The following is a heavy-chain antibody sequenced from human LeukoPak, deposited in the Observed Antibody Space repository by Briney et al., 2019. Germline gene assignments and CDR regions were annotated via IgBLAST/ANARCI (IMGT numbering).Heavy chain of an antibody. Sequence: GASVKVSCKASGYSFTGYYLHWVRQAPGQGLEWMGWINPNSGGTNYAQKFQGRVTMTRDTSISTAYMELSRLRSDDTAVYYCARDLEDNYSNYGYWGQGTLATVSS. D-gene: IGHD4-11*01. J-gene: IGHJ4*02. CDR2: INPNSGGT. V-gene: IGHV1-2*02. CDR3: ARDLEDNYSNYGY. CDR1: GYSFTGYY.